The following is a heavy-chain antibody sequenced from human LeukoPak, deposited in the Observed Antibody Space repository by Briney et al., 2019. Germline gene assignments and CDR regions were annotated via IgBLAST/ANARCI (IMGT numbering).Heavy chain of an antibody. CDR1: GYSISSGYY. J-gene: IGHJ5*02. D-gene: IGHD2-2*02. V-gene: IGHV4-38-2*02. CDR3: ARALSYCSSTSCYNNWFDP. CDR2: IYHSGST. Sequence: SETLSLTCTVSGYSISSGYYWGWIRQPPGKGLEWIGSIYHSGSTYYNPSLKSRVTISVDTTKNQFSLKLSSVTAADTAVYYCARALSYCSSTSCYNNWFDPWGQGTLVTVSS.